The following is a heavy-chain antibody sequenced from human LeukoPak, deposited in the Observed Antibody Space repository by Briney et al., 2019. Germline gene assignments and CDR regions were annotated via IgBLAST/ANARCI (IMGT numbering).Heavy chain of an antibody. CDR1: GFTFSSYG. CDR3: AGDSDYGDYVGYFDY. Sequence: GGSLRLSCAASGFTFSSYGMHWVRQAPGKGLEWVAVIWYDGSNKYYADSVKGRFTISRDNSKNTLYLQMNSLRAEDTAVYYCAGDSDYGDYVGYFDYWGQGTLVTVSS. CDR2: IWYDGSNK. V-gene: IGHV3-33*01. J-gene: IGHJ4*02. D-gene: IGHD4-17*01.